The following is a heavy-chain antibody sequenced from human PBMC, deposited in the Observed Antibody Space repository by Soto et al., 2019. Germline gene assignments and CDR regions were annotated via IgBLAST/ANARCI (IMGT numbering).Heavy chain of an antibody. CDR1: GFTFSSYA. V-gene: IGHV3-23*01. D-gene: IGHD1-26*01. J-gene: IGHJ3*02. CDR2: ISGSGGST. Sequence: GGSLRLSCAASGFTFSSYAMSWVRQAPGKGLEWVSAISGSGGSTYYADSVKGRFTISRDNSKNTLYLQMNSLIAEDTAVYYCAGVECDLLRRALDIWSQGTWVTVSS. CDR3: AGVECDLLRRALDI.